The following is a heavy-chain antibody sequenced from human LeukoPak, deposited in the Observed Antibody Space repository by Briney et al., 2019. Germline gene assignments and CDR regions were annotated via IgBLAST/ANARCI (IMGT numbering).Heavy chain of an antibody. CDR3: AKDDYGSGSLMDV. D-gene: IGHD3-10*01. CDR2: ISGSGGST. Sequence: GRSLRLSCSASGFTFSSYAMSWVRQAPGKGLEWVSAISGSGGSTYYADSVKGRFTISRDNSKNTLYLQMNSLRAEDTAVYYCAKDDYGSGSLMDVWGKGTTVTVSS. CDR1: GFTFSSYA. J-gene: IGHJ6*03. V-gene: IGHV3-23*01.